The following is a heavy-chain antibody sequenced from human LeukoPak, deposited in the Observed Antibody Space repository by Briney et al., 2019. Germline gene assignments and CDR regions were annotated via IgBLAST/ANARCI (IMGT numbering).Heavy chain of an antibody. CDR3: AKDRGY. Sequence: PGGSLRLSCAASGFAFSSFPMTWVHQAPGKGLEWVSDINTSGGITHYADSVKGRFTISRDNSKNTLYLQMNSLRPEDTAVYYCAKDRGYWGQGTLVTVSS. J-gene: IGHJ4*02. V-gene: IGHV3-23*01. CDR1: GFAFSSFP. CDR2: INTSGGIT.